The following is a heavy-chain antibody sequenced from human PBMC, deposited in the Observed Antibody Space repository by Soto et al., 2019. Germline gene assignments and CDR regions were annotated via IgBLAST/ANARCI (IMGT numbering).Heavy chain of an antibody. V-gene: IGHV3-30*19. J-gene: IGHJ1*01. CDR2: TSYDGSDK. CDR1: GFTFRSYV. CDR3: ARWGTTGGWEV. Sequence: QVQLVESGGGVVQPGTSLRVSCVGSGFTFRSYVIHWVRQAPGKGLEWVALTSYDGSDKYYDDSVRGRFTISRDNSRNTVDLQMASLRLEDTALYYCARWGTTGGWEVWGQGTLVYVSS. D-gene: IGHD3-16*01.